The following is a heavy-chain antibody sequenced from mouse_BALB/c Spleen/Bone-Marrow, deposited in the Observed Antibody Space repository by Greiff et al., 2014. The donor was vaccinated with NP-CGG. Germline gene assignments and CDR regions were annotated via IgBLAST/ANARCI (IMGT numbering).Heavy chain of an antibody. CDR3: ARGIYYGYKDFDY. D-gene: IGHD1-2*01. Sequence: EVHLVESGPELVKPGASMKISCKASGYSFTGHTMNWVKQSHGKNLERIGLINPYNGGTSYNQKFKGKATLTVDKSSSTAYMELLSLTSEDSAVYYCARGIYYGYKDFDYWGQGTTLTVSS. V-gene: IGHV1-18*01. J-gene: IGHJ2*01. CDR1: GYSFTGHT. CDR2: INPYNGGT.